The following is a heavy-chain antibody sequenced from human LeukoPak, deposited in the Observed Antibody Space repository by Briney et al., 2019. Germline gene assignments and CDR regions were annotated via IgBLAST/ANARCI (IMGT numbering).Heavy chain of an antibody. CDR2: ISGSGGST. CDR3: AKDPRSGYYYDSSGYYYFEN. V-gene: IGHV3-23*01. Sequence: GGSLRLSCAASGFTFSSYAVSWVRQAPGKGLEWVSAISGSGGSTYYADSVKGRFTISRDNSKNTLYLQMNSLRAEDTAVYYCAKDPRSGYYYDSSGYYYFENWGQGTLVTVSS. J-gene: IGHJ4*02. CDR1: GFTFSSYA. D-gene: IGHD3-22*01.